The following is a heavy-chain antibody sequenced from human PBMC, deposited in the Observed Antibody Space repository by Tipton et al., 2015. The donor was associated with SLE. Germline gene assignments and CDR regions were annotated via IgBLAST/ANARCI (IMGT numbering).Heavy chain of an antibody. CDR3: ARDGDAIVGTTGAFDI. D-gene: IGHD1-14*01. J-gene: IGHJ3*02. V-gene: IGHV4-38-2*02. Sequence: TLSLTCTVSGYSISNNYYWGWIRQPPGKGLTWIGNIYHSGNTHYSPSLRSRVTISIDTSKNQFSLRLTSVTAADTAVYYCARDGDAIVGTTGAFDIWAQGTMVTVSA. CDR2: IYHSGNT. CDR1: GYSISNNYY.